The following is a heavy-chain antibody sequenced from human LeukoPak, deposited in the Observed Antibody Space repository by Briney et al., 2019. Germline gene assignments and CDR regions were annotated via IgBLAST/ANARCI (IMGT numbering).Heavy chain of an antibody. J-gene: IGHJ4*02. Sequence: GGSLRLSCAASGFTVSSNYMSWVRQAPGKGLEWVSVIYSGGSTYYADSVKGRFTISRDNYKNTLYLQMNSLRAGDTAVYYCARANSSGYYGSYYFDYWGQGTLVTVSS. CDR3: ARANSSGYYGSYYFDY. D-gene: IGHD3-22*01. CDR1: GFTVSSNY. V-gene: IGHV3-66*02. CDR2: IYSGGST.